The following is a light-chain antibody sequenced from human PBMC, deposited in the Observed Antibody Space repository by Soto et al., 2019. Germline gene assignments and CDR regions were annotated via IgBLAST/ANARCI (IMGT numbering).Light chain of an antibody. CDR3: QQYGSSGT. J-gene: IGKJ1*01. CDR2: GAS. CDR1: ESVSNNY. V-gene: IGKV3-20*01. Sequence: EIVLTQSPGTRSLSPGERATLSCRASESVSNNYLAWYQQKPGQAPRLLIYGASNRATGIPDRFGGSGSGTDFTLTISRLEPEDFAVYYCQQYGSSGTFGQGTKVDIK.